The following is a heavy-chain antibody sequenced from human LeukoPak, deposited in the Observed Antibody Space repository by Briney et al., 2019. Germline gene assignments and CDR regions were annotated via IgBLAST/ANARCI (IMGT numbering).Heavy chain of an antibody. CDR3: ARDWIVAPRYAFDI. CDR1: GYTFTSYG. Sequence: ASVKVSCKASGYTFTSYGISWVRQAPGQGLEWMGWISAYNGNTNYAQKLQGRVTMTTDTSTSTAYMELRSLRSDDTAVYYCARDWIVAPRYAFDIWGQGTMVIVSS. CDR2: ISAYNGNT. J-gene: IGHJ3*02. V-gene: IGHV1-18*01. D-gene: IGHD5-12*01.